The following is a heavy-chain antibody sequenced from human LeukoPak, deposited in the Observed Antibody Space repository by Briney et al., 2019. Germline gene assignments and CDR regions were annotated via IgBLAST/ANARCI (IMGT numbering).Heavy chain of an antibody. CDR1: GFTFSDHY. J-gene: IGHJ4*02. Sequence: GGSLRLSCATSGFTFSDHYMDWVRQAPGKGLEWVGRIRNKANSYTTEYAASVKGRFTILRDDSKTSVSLQMSSLKTEDTAMYYCARSSSDGYHLFDYWGQGTVVTVSS. CDR3: ARSSSDGYHLFDY. CDR2: IRNKANSYTT. V-gene: IGHV3-72*01. D-gene: IGHD6-25*01.